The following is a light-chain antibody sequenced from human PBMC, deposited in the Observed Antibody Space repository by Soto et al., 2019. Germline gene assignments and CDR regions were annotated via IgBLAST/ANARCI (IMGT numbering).Light chain of an antibody. Sequence: QSVLTQPASVSGSPGQSITISWTGTSSDVGGYNYVSWYQQHPGKAPKLMIYEVSNRPSGVSNRFSGSKSGNTASLTISGLQAEDEADYYCSSYTSSSTPGVVFGGGTKLTVL. CDR1: SSDVGGYNY. V-gene: IGLV2-14*01. CDR2: EVS. J-gene: IGLJ2*01. CDR3: SSYTSSSTPGVV.